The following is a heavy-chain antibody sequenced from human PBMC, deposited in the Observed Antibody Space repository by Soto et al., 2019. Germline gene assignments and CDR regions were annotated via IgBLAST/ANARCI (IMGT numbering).Heavy chain of an antibody. Sequence: SDTLSLTCAVSGYSISSGYYWGWIRQPPGKGLEWIGSIYHSGSTYYNPSLKSRVTISVDTSKNQFSLKLSSVTAADTAVYYCARDIVVVPAAPPAGWFDPWGQGTLVTVSS. V-gene: IGHV4-38-2*01. CDR1: GYSISSGYY. J-gene: IGHJ5*02. CDR3: ARDIVVVPAAPPAGWFDP. CDR2: IYHSGST. D-gene: IGHD2-2*01.